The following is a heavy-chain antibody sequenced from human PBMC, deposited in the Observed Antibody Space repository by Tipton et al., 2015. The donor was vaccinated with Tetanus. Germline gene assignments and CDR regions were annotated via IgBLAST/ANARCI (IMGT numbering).Heavy chain of an antibody. CDR1: GGSISSYY. CDR3: ARLGSFGSFYSGMDV. CDR2: IYYSGST. D-gene: IGHD3-10*01. V-gene: IGHV4-59*07. Sequence: TLSLTCTVSGGSISSYYWSWIRQPPGKGLEWIGYIYYSGSTNYNPSLKSRVTISVDTSKNQFSLKLSSVTASDTAMYYCARLGSFGSFYSGMDVWGQGTTVTVSS. J-gene: IGHJ6*02.